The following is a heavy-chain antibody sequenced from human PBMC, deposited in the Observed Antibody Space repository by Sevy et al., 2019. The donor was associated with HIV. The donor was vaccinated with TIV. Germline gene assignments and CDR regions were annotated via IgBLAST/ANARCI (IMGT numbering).Heavy chain of an antibody. D-gene: IGHD2-2*01. CDR2: INHSGST. Sequence: SETLSLTCAVYSGSFSGYYWSWIRQPPGKGLEWIGEINHSGSTNYNPSLKSRVTISVDTSKNQFSLKLSSVTAADTAVYYCARGLAVVPAAAFYYYYGMDVWGQGTTVTVSS. J-gene: IGHJ6*02. V-gene: IGHV4-34*01. CDR1: SGSFSGYY. CDR3: ARGLAVVPAAAFYYYYGMDV.